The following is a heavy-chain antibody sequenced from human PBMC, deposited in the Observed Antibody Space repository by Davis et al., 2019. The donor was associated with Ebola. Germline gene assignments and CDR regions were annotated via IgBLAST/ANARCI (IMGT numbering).Heavy chain of an antibody. CDR2: VNPISGTS. V-gene: IGHV1-69*06. CDR1: GYTFTSYF. D-gene: IGHD3-22*01. Sequence: SVKVSCKTSGYTFTSYFLHWMRQAPGQGLEWLGGVNPISGTSNYAQKFQGRVMITADKSTDTAYMELSSLRSEDTAVYYCARDRYFDSSGFYFESEFWGQGTLVTVSS. CDR3: ARDRYFDSSGFYFESEF. J-gene: IGHJ1*01.